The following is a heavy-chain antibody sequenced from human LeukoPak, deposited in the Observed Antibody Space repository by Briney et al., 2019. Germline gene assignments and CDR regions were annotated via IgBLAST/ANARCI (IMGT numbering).Heavy chain of an antibody. CDR3: ARHSLRYYYGSGSYYYNWFDP. V-gene: IGHV4-39*01. D-gene: IGHD3-10*01. CDR1: GGSISSSSYY. Sequence: SETLSLTCTVSGGSISSSSYYWGWIRQPPGKGLEWIGSIYYSGSTYYNPSLKSRVTISVDTSKNQFSLKPSSVTAADTAVYYCARHSLRYYYGSGSYYYNWFDPWGQGTLVTVSS. CDR2: IYYSGST. J-gene: IGHJ5*02.